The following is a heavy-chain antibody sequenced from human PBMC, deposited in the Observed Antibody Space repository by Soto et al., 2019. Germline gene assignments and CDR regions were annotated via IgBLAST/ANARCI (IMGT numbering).Heavy chain of an antibody. V-gene: IGHV3-9*01. J-gene: IGHJ6*02. CDR2: ISWNSGSI. CDR3: AKGADMYYYYGMDV. CDR1: GFTFDDYA. Sequence: EVQLVESGGGLVQPGRSLRLSCAASGFTFDDYAMHWVRHAPGKGLEWVSGISWNSGSIGYADSVKGRFTISRDNAKNSLYLQMNSLRAEDTALYYCAKGADMYYYYGMDVWGQGTTVTFSS.